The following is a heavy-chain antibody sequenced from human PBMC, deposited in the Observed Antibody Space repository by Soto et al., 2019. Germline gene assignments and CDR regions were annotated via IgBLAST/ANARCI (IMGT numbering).Heavy chain of an antibody. D-gene: IGHD1-26*01. CDR3: ARVDSGWGSYSPFDY. J-gene: IGHJ4*02. Sequence: QVQLVQSGAEVKKPGASVKVSCKASGYTFTSYYMHWVRQAPGQGLEWMGIINPSGGSTSYAQKFQGRVTMTRDTSTSTVDMELSSLRSEDTAVYYCARVDSGWGSYSPFDYWGQGTLVTVSS. CDR2: INPSGGST. V-gene: IGHV1-46*03. CDR1: GYTFTSYY.